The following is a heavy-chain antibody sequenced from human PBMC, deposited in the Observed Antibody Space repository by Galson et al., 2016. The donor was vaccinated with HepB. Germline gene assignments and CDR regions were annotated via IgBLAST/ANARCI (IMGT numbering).Heavy chain of an antibody. V-gene: IGHV3-49*03. CDR2: IRGNTYGGAT. J-gene: IGHJ4*02. CDR1: GFTLADYA. D-gene: IGHD6-19*01. CDR3: TRDAGGGTSGWYNFDY. Sequence: SLRLSCAVSGFTLADYALSWFRQAPGKGLEWVAFIRGNTYGGATEYAASVAGRFVISRDDSKGIAFLQINSLKTDDTAVYYCTRDAGGGTSGWYNFDYWGQGTQVTV.